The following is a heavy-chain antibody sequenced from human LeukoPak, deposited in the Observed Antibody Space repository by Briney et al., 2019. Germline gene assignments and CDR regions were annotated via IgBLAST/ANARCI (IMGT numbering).Heavy chain of an antibody. V-gene: IGHV3-73*01. CDR3: ITDPGAWEPI. CDR2: IRSKPNNYAT. D-gene: IGHD1-26*01. CDR1: GFSFSDSA. J-gene: IGHJ3*02. Sequence: GGSLRLSCAASGFSFSDSAMHWVRQASGKGLEWVGRIRSKPNNYATAYAASVKGRFTISRDDSKNTLYLQMNSLKTEDTAVYYCITDPGAWEPIWGQGTLATVSS.